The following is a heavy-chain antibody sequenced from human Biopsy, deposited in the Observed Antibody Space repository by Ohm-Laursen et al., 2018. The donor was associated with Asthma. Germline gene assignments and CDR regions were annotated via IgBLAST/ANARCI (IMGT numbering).Heavy chain of an antibody. CDR3: ARDQGIAVSGSTLGWFDP. CDR1: RGTFRNYA. J-gene: IGHJ5*02. CDR2: IIPIFGTA. D-gene: IGHD6-19*01. Sequence: ASVKVSCKASRGTFRNYAVNWVRQAPGQGLEWMGGIIPIFGTAKYAEKFQGRVTITADESSAYMELRSLTFEDMAMYYCARDQGIAVSGSTLGWFDPWGQGTLVTVSS. V-gene: IGHV1-69*13.